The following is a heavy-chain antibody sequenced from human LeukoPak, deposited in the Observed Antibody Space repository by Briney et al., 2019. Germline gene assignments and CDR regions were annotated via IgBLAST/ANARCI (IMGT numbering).Heavy chain of an antibody. CDR1: GFTFSSYA. V-gene: IGHV3-30-3*01. J-gene: IGHJ4*02. CDR3: ARDVSLVPARPSGPDY. D-gene: IGHD2-2*01. Sequence: GRSLRLSCAASGFTFSSYAMHWVRQAPGKGLEWVAVISYDGSNKYYADSVKGRFTISRDNSKNTLYLQMYSLRAEDTAVYYCARDVSLVPARPSGPDYWGQGTLVTVSS. CDR2: ISYDGSNK.